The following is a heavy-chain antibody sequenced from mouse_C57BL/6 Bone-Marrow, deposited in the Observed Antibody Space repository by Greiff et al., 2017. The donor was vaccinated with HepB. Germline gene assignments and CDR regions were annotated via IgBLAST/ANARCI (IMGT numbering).Heavy chain of an antibody. J-gene: IGHJ1*03. CDR1: GYTFTSYW. Sequence: QVQLQQSGAELVKPGASVKMSCKASGYTFTSYWITWVKQRPGQGLEWIGDIYPGSGSTNYNEKFKSKATLTVDTSSSTAYMQLSSLTSEDSAVYYCARGTVVATDWYFDVWGTGTTVTVSS. D-gene: IGHD1-1*01. V-gene: IGHV1-55*01. CDR2: IYPGSGST. CDR3: ARGTVVATDWYFDV.